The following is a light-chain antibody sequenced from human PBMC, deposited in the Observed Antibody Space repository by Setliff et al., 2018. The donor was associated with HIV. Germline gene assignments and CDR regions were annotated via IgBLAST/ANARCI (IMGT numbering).Light chain of an antibody. J-gene: IGLJ1*01. V-gene: IGLV2-23*01. CDR1: SSDVGRYNL. CDR2: QAT. Sequence: QSVLTQPASVSGSPGQSITISCTGTSSDVGRYNLVSWYQQHPGKAPKLMIYQATKRPSGVSKRFSGSKSGNTASLTISGLQAEDEADYYCCSNTGSNTYVFGTGTKVTVL. CDR3: CSNTGSNTYV.